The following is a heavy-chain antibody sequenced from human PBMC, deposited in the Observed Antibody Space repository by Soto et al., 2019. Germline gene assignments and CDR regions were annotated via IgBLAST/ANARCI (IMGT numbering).Heavy chain of an antibody. J-gene: IGHJ4*02. CDR3: ARYYDSSGLDY. V-gene: IGHV1-2*02. CDR2: INPNSGGT. D-gene: IGHD3-22*01. Sequence: APVKVSCKASGYTFTSYYMHWVQQAPGQGREWMGWINPNSGGTNYAQKFQGRVTMTRDTSISTAYMELSRLRSDDTAVYYCARYYDSSGLDYWGQGTLVTGSS. CDR1: GYTFTSYY.